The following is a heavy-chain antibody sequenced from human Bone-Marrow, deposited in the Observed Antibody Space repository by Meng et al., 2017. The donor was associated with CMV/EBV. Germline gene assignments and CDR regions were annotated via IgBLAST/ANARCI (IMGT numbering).Heavy chain of an antibody. CDR3: ARNNYDFWSGWAYYCGMDV. J-gene: IGHJ6*02. CDR2: IYYSGST. V-gene: IGHV4-59*01. Sequence: GSLRLSCTVSGGSISSYYWSWIRQPPGKGLEWIGYIYYSGSTNYNPSLKNRVTISVDTSKNQFSLKLSSVTAADTAVYYCARNNYDFWSGWAYYCGMDVWGQGTTVTVSS. CDR1: GGSISSYY. D-gene: IGHD3-3*01.